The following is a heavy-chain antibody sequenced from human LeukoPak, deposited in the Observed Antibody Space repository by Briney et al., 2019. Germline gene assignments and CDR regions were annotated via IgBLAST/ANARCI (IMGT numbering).Heavy chain of an antibody. D-gene: IGHD2-21*02. CDR3: AKPGAIVVVTAMRSDY. CDR2: ISGSGGST. Sequence: GGSLRLSCAASGFTFDDHGMSWVRQAPGKGLEWVSAISGSGGSTYYADSVKGRFTISRDNAKNTLYLQMNSLRAEDTAVYYCAKPGAIVVVTAMRSDYWGQGTLVTVSS. J-gene: IGHJ4*02. CDR1: GFTFDDHG. V-gene: IGHV3-23*01.